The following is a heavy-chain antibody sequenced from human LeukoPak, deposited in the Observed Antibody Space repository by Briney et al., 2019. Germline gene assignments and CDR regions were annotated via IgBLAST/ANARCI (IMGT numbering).Heavy chain of an antibody. Sequence: GGSLRLSCAASGFTFSSYSMNWVRQAPGKGLEWVSYISSSSSTMYYADSVEGRFTISRDNAKNSLYLQMNSLRDEDTAVYYCAEVRSSSSDIWGQGTMVTVSS. D-gene: IGHD3-10*01. CDR1: GFTFSSYS. CDR2: ISSSSSTM. CDR3: AEVRSSSSDI. V-gene: IGHV3-48*02. J-gene: IGHJ3*02.